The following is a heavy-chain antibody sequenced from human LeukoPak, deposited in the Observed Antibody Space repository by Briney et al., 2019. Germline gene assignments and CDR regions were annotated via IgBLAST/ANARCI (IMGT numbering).Heavy chain of an antibody. CDR2: ISVSGNT. CDR3: AKDFGILTGYLALDY. CDR1: GFTLSSYA. D-gene: IGHD3-9*01. V-gene: IGHV3-23*01. J-gene: IGHJ4*02. Sequence: GGSLRLSCAASGFTLSSYAMSWVRQAPGKGLEWVSAISVSGNTYHADSVKGRFTISRDSSKNTLYLQMNSLRAEDTAVYYCAKDFGILTGYLALDYWGQGTLVTVSS.